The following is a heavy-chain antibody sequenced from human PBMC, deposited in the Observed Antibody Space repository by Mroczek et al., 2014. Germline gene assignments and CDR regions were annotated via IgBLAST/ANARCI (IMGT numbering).Heavy chain of an antibody. J-gene: IGHJ4*02. D-gene: IGHD6-19*01. CDR2: ISYDGSNK. CDR1: GFTFSSYA. CDR3: ARDQMAVAPKYYFDY. V-gene: IGHV3-30-3*01. Sequence: VQLLESGGGVVQPGTSLRLSCAASGFTFSSYAMHWVRQAPGKGLEWVAVISYDGSNKYYADSVKGRFTISRDNSKNTLYLQMNSLRAEDTAVYYCARDQMAVAPKYYFDYWGQGTLVT.